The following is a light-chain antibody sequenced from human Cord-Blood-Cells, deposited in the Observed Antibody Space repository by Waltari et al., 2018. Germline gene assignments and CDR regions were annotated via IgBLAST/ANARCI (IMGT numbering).Light chain of an antibody. J-gene: IGLJ1*01. Sequence: QSSLTQPASVFGSPGHSITISYTGTSSDGGGYNYLSWYQQHPGKAPKLMSYYVSNRPSGVSNRFSCSKSGNTASLTISGLQAEDEAEYYCSSYTSSSTYVFGTGTKVTVL. CDR2: YVS. V-gene: IGLV2-14*01. CDR1: SSDGGGYNY. CDR3: SSYTSSSTYV.